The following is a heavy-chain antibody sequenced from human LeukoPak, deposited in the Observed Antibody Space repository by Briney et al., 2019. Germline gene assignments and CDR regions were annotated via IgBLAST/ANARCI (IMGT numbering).Heavy chain of an antibody. J-gene: IGHJ4*02. CDR3: TRDRLVIGY. CDR1: GFTFSSHW. CDR2: IKQDGSET. Sequence: GGSLRLSCAASGFTFSSHWMSWVRQAPGKGLEWVANIKQDGSETYYADSVKGRFTISRDNAKNSLYLQMNSLRAEDTAVYYCTRDRLVIGYWGQGTLVTVSS. D-gene: IGHD3-10*01. V-gene: IGHV3-7*01.